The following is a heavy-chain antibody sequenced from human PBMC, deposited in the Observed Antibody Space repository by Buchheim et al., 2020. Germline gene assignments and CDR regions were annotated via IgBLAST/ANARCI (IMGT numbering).Heavy chain of an antibody. D-gene: IGHD3-3*01. Sequence: EVQLVESGGGLVKPGGSLRLSCAASGFTFSSYSMNWVRQAPGKGLEWVSSISSSSSYIYYADSVKGRFTISRDTAKNSLYLQMNSLRAEDTAVYYCARGPYDFWSGYFPYYYYGMDVWGQGTT. J-gene: IGHJ6*02. V-gene: IGHV3-21*01. CDR2: ISSSSSYI. CDR1: GFTFSSYS. CDR3: ARGPYDFWSGYFPYYYYGMDV.